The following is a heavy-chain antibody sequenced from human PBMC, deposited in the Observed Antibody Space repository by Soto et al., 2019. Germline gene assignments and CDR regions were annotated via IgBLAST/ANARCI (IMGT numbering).Heavy chain of an antibody. CDR3: AHRGEYNSDWNGGYLNY. J-gene: IGHJ4*02. D-gene: IGHD6-19*01. V-gene: IGHV2-5*02. Sequence: SGPTLVNPTQTLTLTSTISGFSLSTRGVGVGWIRQPPGKALEWLVFIYWDDDKRYSPSLRSRLTITKDTSKNQVVLTMTNMDPVDTATYYCAHRGEYNSDWNGGYLNYWGQGTLVTVSS. CDR1: GFSLSTRGVG. CDR2: IYWDDDK.